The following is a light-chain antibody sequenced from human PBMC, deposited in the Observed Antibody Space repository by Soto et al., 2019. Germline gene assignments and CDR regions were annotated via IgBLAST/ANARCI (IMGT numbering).Light chain of an antibody. CDR1: QSVSNS. J-gene: IGKJ1*01. Sequence: EIVMTQSPATLSVSPGEIATLSCRASQSVSNSLAWHQQKPGQGPRLLIYGASTRATGIPATFSGSGSGTDFTLTISSLQSEYFAVYYCQQYSKWPWTFGQGTKVEI. CDR2: GAS. V-gene: IGKV3-15*01. CDR3: QQYSKWPWT.